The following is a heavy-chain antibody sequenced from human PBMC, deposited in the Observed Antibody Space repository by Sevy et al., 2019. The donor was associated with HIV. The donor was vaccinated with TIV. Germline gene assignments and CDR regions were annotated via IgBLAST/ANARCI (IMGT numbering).Heavy chain of an antibody. V-gene: IGHV3-33*01. Sequence: GGSLRLSCAASGFTFSSFGMHWVRQAPGKGLEWVAVIWFDGSHTYYADSVKGRFTISRDIAKNTLQLQMNSLRAEDTAVYYCARDLEFYDSGDYGPAFMPDFWGHGTLVTVSS. D-gene: IGHD4-17*01. CDR2: IWFDGSHT. J-gene: IGHJ4*01. CDR3: ARDLEFYDSGDYGPAFMPDF. CDR1: GFTFSSFG.